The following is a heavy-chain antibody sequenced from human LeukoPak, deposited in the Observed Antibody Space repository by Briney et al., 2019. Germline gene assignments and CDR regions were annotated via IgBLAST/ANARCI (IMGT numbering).Heavy chain of an antibody. V-gene: IGHV1-2*02. CDR2: INPNSGGT. J-gene: IGHJ3*02. D-gene: IGHD5-18*01. Sequence: ASVKVSCKASGYTFTGYYMHWVRQAPGQGLEWMGWINPNSGGTNYAQKFQGRVTMTRDTSISTAYMELSRLRSEDTAVYYCASVHRRGYSYGTDAFDIWGQGTMVTVSS. CDR3: ASVHRRGYSYGTDAFDI. CDR1: GYTFTGYY.